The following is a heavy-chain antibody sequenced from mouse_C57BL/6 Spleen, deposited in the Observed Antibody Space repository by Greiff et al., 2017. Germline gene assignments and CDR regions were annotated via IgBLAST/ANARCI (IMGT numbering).Heavy chain of an antibody. J-gene: IGHJ2*01. CDR2: IYPGSGNT. D-gene: IGHD1-1*02. Sequence: QVQLQQSGPELVKPGASVKISCKASGYSFTSYYIHWVKQRPGQGLEWIGWIYPGSGNTKYNEKFKGKATLTADTSSSTAYMQLSSLTSEDSAVYYCARSYDGLFDYWGQGTTLTVSS. CDR3: ARSYDGLFDY. V-gene: IGHV1-66*01. CDR1: GYSFTSYY.